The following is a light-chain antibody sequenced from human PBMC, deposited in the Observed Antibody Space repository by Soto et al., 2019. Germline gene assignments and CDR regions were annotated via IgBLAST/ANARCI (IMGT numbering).Light chain of an antibody. V-gene: IGKV3-20*01. J-gene: IGKJ5*01. CDR2: GPS. CDR1: QSVSSSY. CDR3: QQFGSSPPRIT. Sequence: EIVMTQSPATLSVSPGERATLSCRASQSVSSSYIAWYQQKPGQAPRLLIYGPSSRATGIPDRFSGSGSGTDFTLTISRLEPEDFAVYYCQQFGSSPPRITFGQGTRLEIK.